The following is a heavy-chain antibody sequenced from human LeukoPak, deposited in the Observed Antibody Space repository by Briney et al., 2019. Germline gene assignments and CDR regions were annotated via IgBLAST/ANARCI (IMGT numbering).Heavy chain of an antibody. J-gene: IGHJ5*02. CDR1: GGTFSSYA. CDR3: ARVDGDYGREMATINNWFDP. CDR2: IIPIFGTA. V-gene: IGHV1-69*01. D-gene: IGHD4-17*01. Sequence: GSSVKVSFKASGGTFSSYAISWVRQAPGQGLEWMGGIIPIFGTANYAQKFQGRVTITADESTSTAYMELSSLRSEDTAVYYCARVDGDYGREMATINNWFDPWGQGTLVTVSS.